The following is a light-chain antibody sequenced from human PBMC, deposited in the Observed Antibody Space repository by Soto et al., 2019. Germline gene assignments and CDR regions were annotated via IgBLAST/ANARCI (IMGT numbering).Light chain of an antibody. CDR3: FSYTSSGTYV. Sequence: QSVLTQPASVSGSPGQSITISCTGTSSDVGNYKYVSWYRQHPGKAPKLMIYEVSNRPSGVSNRFSGSKSGNTASLTIYGLQAEDETDYYCFSYTSSGTYVFGTATTVTVL. CDR1: SSDVGNYKY. CDR2: EVS. V-gene: IGLV2-14*01. J-gene: IGLJ1*01.